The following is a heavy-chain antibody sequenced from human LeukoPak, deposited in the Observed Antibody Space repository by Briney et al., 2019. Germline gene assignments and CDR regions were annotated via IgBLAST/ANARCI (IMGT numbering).Heavy chain of an antibody. D-gene: IGHD5-12*01. CDR3: ARGSSDYEHFHYAFDI. CDR1: GFTFSSYW. CDR2: IKQDGSEK. Sequence: PGGSLRLSCAASGFTFSSYWMSWVRQAPGKGLEWVANIKQDGSEKYYVDSVKGRFTISRDNAKNSLYLQMNSLRAEDTAVYYCARGSSDYEHFHYAFDIWGQGTMVTVSS. V-gene: IGHV3-7*01. J-gene: IGHJ3*02.